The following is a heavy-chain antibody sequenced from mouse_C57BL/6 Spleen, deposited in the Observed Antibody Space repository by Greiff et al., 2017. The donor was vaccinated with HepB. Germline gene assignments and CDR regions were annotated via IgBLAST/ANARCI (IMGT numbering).Heavy chain of an antibody. J-gene: IGHJ1*03. CDR3: ARPPITTVVADWYFDV. CDR1: GYTFTSYW. CDR2: INPSSGYT. D-gene: IGHD1-1*01. Sequence: QVQLKESGAELAKPGASVKLSCKASGYTFTSYWMHWVKQRPGQGLEWIGYINPSSGYTKYNQKFKDKATLTADKSSSTAYMQLSSLTYEDSAVYYCARPPITTVVADWYFDVWGTGTTVTVSS. V-gene: IGHV1-7*01.